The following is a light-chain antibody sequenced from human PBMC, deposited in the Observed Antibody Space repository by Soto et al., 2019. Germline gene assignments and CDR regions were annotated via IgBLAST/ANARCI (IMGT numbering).Light chain of an antibody. CDR3: SSYTSDSSYV. Sequence: QSALTQPSSLSGSPGQSITISCTGTSSDVGLYDYVSWYQQHPGKAPQLMIYAVSNLPSGVSNRFSASKSGNTASLFISGLQAEDEADYYCSSYTSDSSYVFGSGTKVTVL. CDR1: SSDVGLYDY. CDR2: AVS. V-gene: IGLV2-14*01. J-gene: IGLJ1*01.